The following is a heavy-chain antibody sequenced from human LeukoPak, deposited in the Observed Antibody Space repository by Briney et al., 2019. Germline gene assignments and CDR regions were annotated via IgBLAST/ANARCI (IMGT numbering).Heavy chain of an antibody. D-gene: IGHD6-6*01. V-gene: IGHV3-23*01. CDR3: TKLGGYSSSSLRNF. CDR1: GFTFSSYA. Sequence: GGSLRLSCGASGFTFSSYAMSWVRQAPGKGLEWVSTISTIGGSTYYADSVKGRFTISRDNSKDTLYLQMNSLRAEDTAVYFCTKLGGYSSSSLRNFGGQGTLVTVSS. J-gene: IGHJ4*02. CDR2: ISTIGGST.